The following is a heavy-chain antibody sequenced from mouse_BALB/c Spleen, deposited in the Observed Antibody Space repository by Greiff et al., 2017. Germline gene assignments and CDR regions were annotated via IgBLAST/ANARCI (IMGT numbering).Heavy chain of an antibody. CDR2: IDPSDSYT. J-gene: IGHJ3*01. Sequence: QVQLQQPGAELVKPGASVKLSCKASGYTFTSYWMHWVKQRPGQGLEWIGEIDPSDSYTNYNQKFKGKATLTVDKSSSTAYMQLSSLTSEDSAVYYCARTGYGNSWFSYWGQGTLVTVSA. V-gene: IGHV1-69*02. CDR3: ARTGYGNSWFSY. CDR1: GYTFTSYW. D-gene: IGHD2-10*02.